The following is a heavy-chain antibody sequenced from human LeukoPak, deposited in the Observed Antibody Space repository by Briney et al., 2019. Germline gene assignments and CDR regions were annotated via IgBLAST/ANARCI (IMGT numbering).Heavy chain of an antibody. V-gene: IGHV1-2*06. CDR1: GYTFTGYY. Sequence: ASVTVSCRASGYTFTGYYMHWVRQAPGQGLEWMGRINPNSGGTNYAQKFQGRVTMTRDTSISTAYMELSRLRSDDTAVYYCAAWGRGPLWFGELSYWGQGTLVTVSS. CDR2: INPNSGGT. CDR3: AAWGRGPLWFGELSY. J-gene: IGHJ4*02. D-gene: IGHD3-10*01.